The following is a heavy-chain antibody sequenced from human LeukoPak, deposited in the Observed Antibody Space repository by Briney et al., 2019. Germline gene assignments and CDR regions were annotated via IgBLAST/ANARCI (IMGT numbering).Heavy chain of an antibody. J-gene: IGHJ4*02. Sequence: ASVKVSCKALGYTFTDHYFHWLRQAPGQGIELMGWIHPGRGDTNIAPKFQGRVSLTRDMSISTAYMELSRLTSDDTAVYYCARDHNWGPDYWGQGTLVSVSS. CDR2: IHPGRGDT. V-gene: IGHV1-2*02. CDR1: GYTFTDHY. CDR3: ARDHNWGPDY. D-gene: IGHD7-27*01.